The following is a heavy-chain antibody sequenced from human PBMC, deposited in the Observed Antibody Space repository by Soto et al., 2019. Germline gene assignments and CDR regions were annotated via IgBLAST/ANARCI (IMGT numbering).Heavy chain of an antibody. CDR2: IDNNGVT. CDR3: GKILVGATGHTDADS. Sequence: SETLSLTCIVSGGSVYSNGHYWGWIRQPPGKGLEWIGSIDNNGVTNYNSSLKSRVTISRDTSKNQFSLRLTSVTAADTAVYYCGKILVGATGHTDADSWGPGTLVTVSS. V-gene: IGHV4-39*01. J-gene: IGHJ4*02. CDR1: GGSVYSNGHY. D-gene: IGHD2-15*01.